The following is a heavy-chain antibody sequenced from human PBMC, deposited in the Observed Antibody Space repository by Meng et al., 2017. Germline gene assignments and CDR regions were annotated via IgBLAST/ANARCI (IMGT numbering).Heavy chain of an antibody. Sequence: QVQLVESGGGVVQPGRYLRLSCAASGFTFSNYAMHWVRQAPGKGLEWVALISYDGSNKYYADSVKGRFTLSRDNSKNTQYLQMNSLRAEDTAVYYCASTDKYYFDYWGQGTLVTVSS. V-gene: IGHV3-30-3*01. CDR1: GFTFSNYA. J-gene: IGHJ4*02. CDR3: ASTDKYYFDY. CDR2: ISYDGSNK.